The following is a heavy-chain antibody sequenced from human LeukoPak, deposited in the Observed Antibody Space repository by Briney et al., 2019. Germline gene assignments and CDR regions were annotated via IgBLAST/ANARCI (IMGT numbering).Heavy chain of an antibody. CDR1: GGSLISYY. Sequence: NPSETLSLTCTVSGGSLISYYWSWIRQPPGKGLEYIGYIYYSGNTNYNPSLKSRVTISLDTSKNQFSLRLTSVTAADTAVYYCARVPSTWFDPWGQGTLVTVSS. J-gene: IGHJ5*02. CDR3: ARVPSTWFDP. V-gene: IGHV4-59*01. D-gene: IGHD2-2*01. CDR2: IYYSGNT.